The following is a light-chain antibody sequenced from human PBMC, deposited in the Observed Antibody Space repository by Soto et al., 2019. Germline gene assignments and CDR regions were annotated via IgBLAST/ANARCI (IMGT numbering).Light chain of an antibody. V-gene: IGLV2-14*01. CDR2: DVS. Sequence: QSVLTQPASVSASPGQSITISCTGTSSDLGDYDFVSWYQQLPGQAPKLIIYDVSDRPSRISNRFSGSKSGTTASLTISGLQAEDEADYFCSSYRSSSNSYDFGTGTRSPS. CDR3: SSYRSSSNSYD. CDR1: SSDLGDYDF. J-gene: IGLJ1*01.